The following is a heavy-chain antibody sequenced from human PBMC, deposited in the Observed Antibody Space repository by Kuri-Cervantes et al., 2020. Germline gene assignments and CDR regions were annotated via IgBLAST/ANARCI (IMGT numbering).Heavy chain of an antibody. Sequence: ASVKVSCKASGYTFTSYAMHWVRQAPGQRLECMGWINAGNGNTKYSQKFQGRVTITRDTSASTAYMELSSLRSEDTAVYYCARLDYGDYEGGYFDLWGRGTLVTVSS. D-gene: IGHD4-17*01. V-gene: IGHV1-3*01. J-gene: IGHJ2*01. CDR2: INAGNGNT. CDR1: GYTFTSYA. CDR3: ARLDYGDYEGGYFDL.